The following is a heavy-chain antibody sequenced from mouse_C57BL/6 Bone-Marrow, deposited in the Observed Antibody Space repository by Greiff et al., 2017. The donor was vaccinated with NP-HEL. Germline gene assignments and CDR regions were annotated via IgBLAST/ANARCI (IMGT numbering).Heavy chain of an antibody. CDR1: GYTFTDYY. J-gene: IGHJ3*01. CDR2: INPYSGGT. D-gene: IGHD4-1*01. Sequence: EVQLQQSGPGLVKPGASVKMSCKASGYTFTDYYMNWVKQSHGKSLEWIGDINPYSGGTSYKQKFKGKATVTVDKSTSTAYMELNSLTSEDSAVYYCARSGGKTGAWFAYWGQGTLVTVSA. V-gene: IGHV1-19*01. CDR3: ARSGGKTGAWFAY.